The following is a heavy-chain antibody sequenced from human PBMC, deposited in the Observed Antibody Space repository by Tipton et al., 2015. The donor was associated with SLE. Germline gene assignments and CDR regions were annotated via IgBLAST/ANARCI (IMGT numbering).Heavy chain of an antibody. D-gene: IGHD3-22*01. CDR2: INYSGTT. CDR1: GGSINSFY. CDR3: AREKSSGHSDY. Sequence: TLSLTCAVSGGSINSFYWSWIRPPPGKGLEWIGYINYSGTTNYNPPPKSRVSMSVDTSKNQFSLKMRSVTASDTAVYYCAREKSSGHSDYWGQGALVTVSS. V-gene: IGHV4-59*01. J-gene: IGHJ4*02.